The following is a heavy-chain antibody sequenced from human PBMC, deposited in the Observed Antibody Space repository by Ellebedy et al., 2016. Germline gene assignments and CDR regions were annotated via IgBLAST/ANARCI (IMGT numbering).Heavy chain of an antibody. J-gene: IGHJ5*02. D-gene: IGHD2/OR15-2a*01. V-gene: IGHV4-39*01. CDR1: GGSISSSSYY. CDR3: ARSSTIYIDWFDP. Sequence: SETLSLTCTVSGGSISSSSYYWGWIRQPPGKGLEWIGSIYYSGSTYYNPSLKSRVPISVDTSKNQFSLKLSSVTAADTAVYYCARSSTIYIDWFDPWGQGTLVTVSS. CDR2: IYYSGST.